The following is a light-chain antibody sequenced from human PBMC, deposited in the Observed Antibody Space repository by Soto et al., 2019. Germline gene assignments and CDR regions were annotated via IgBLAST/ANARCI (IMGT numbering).Light chain of an antibody. CDR1: QDIDKY. V-gene: IGKV1-33*01. CDR3: QQYDSLPLT. CDR2: DAS. J-gene: IGKJ4*01. Sequence: DIQMTQSPSSLSVSVGDRVTISCRASQDIDKYLSWYQQRPGKAPKLLIYDASNLETGVPSRFSGSGSGTDFTFIISSLQPEDIATYYCQQYDSLPLTFGGGTKVDIK.